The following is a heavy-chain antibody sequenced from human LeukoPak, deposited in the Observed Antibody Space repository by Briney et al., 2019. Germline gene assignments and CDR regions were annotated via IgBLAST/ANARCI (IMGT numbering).Heavy chain of an antibody. Sequence: AGGSLRLSCAASGFTFSAYWMSWVRQAPEKGLEWVAHIKQDGSDKYYADSVRGRFTISRDNAKNTLYLQMNSLRAEDTAVYYCARKYSSLGTTFDYWGQGTLVTVSS. V-gene: IGHV3-7*01. CDR1: GFTFSAYW. CDR2: IKQDGSDK. J-gene: IGHJ4*02. CDR3: ARKYSSLGTTFDY. D-gene: IGHD6-6*01.